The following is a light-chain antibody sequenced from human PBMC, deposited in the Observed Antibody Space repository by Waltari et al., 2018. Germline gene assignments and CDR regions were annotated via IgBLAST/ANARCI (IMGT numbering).Light chain of an antibody. CDR1: QSVRTN. CDR2: GTS. V-gene: IGKV3-15*01. J-gene: IGKJ2*01. CDR3: QQYNDWPYT. Sequence: ELVMTQSPVTLFVSPGERAALSSRRSQSVRTNLPWYQQRPGQTPRLLIYGTSTRATEIPARFSGSGSGTEFTLTISSLQSEDFAVYYCQQYNDWPYTFGQGTKLEIK.